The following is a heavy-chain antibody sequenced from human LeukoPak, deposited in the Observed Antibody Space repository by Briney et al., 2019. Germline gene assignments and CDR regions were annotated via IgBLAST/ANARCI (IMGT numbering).Heavy chain of an antibody. J-gene: IGHJ4*02. Sequence: SETLSLTCAVYGGSFSGYYWSWIRQPPGKGLEWIGEINHSGSTNYNPSLKSRVTISVDTSKNQFSLKLSSVTAADTAVYYCARGYVDIVATRGRSSVHDYWGQGTLVTVSS. CDR2: INHSGST. CDR1: GGSFSGYY. D-gene: IGHD5-12*01. V-gene: IGHV4-34*01. CDR3: ARGYVDIVATRGRSSVHDY.